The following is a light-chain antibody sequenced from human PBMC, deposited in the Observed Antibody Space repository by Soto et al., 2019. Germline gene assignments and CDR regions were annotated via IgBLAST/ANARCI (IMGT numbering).Light chain of an antibody. CDR1: SSDVGSSNH. CDR2: EVS. Sequence: QSALTQPPSVSGSPGQSVTISCTGTSSDVGSSNHVSWYQQPPGTAPKLMIYEVSNRPSGVPDRFSGSKSGNTASLTVSGLQAEDEADYYCTSYTSTSTYVFGTGTKVTV. V-gene: IGLV2-18*02. CDR3: TSYTSTSTYV. J-gene: IGLJ1*01.